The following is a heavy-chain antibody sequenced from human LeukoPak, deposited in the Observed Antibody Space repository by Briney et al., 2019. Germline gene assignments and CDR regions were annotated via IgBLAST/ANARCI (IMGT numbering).Heavy chain of an antibody. J-gene: IGHJ5*02. D-gene: IGHD4-17*01. Sequence: SETLSLTCAVYGGSFSGYYWSWIRQPPGKGLEWIGEIHRSGSTDYNPSLKSRITISVDTSKNQFSLNLNSVTAADTAVYYCASRGHDYGDFGGWFDTWGQGNLVTVSS. CDR1: GGSFSGYY. V-gene: IGHV4-34*01. CDR3: ASRGHDYGDFGGWFDT. CDR2: IHRSGST.